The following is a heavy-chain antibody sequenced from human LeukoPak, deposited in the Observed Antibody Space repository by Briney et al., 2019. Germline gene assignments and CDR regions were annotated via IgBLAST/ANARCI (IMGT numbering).Heavy chain of an antibody. Sequence: SETLSLSCAVYGGSFSGYYWSRIRQPPGKGLEWIGEINHSGSTNYNPSLKSRVTISVDTSKNQFSLKLSSVTAADTAVYYCASAGYSSSWSRRYYFDYWGQGTLVTVSS. J-gene: IGHJ4*02. CDR3: ASAGYSSSWSRRYYFDY. CDR1: GGSFSGYY. D-gene: IGHD6-13*01. CDR2: INHSGST. V-gene: IGHV4-34*01.